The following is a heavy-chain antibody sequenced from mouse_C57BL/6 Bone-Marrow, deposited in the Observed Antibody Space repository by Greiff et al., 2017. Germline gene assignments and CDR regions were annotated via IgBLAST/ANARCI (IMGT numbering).Heavy chain of an antibody. V-gene: IGHV5-4*01. CDR1: GFTFSSYA. J-gene: IGHJ3*01. D-gene: IGHD1-1*01. Sequence: DVMLVESGGGLVKPGGSLKLSCAASGFTFSSYAMSWVRQTPEKRLEWVATISDGGSYTYYPDNVKGRFTISRDNAKNNLYLQMSHLKSEDTAMYYCAREGTYGSPWFAYWGQGTLVTVSA. CDR2: ISDGGSYT. CDR3: AREGTYGSPWFAY.